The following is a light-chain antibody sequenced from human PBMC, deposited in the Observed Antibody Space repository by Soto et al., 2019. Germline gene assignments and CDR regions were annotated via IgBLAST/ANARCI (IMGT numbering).Light chain of an antibody. J-gene: IGKJ5*01. Sequence: ELVFTLSPCTVPLSHGGRATLSCRASQSVSRRLAWYQQRPGQSPRLLISGASMRASGVPVRFIGSGSGTDFTLTICSLQPGDFATYYCHHYDSLPPTVGQGTRLDIK. CDR2: GAS. V-gene: IGKV3-20*01. CDR1: QSVSRR. CDR3: HHYDSLPPT.